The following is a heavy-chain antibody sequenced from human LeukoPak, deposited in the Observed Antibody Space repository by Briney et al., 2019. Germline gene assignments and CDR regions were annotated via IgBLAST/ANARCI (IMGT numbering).Heavy chain of an antibody. Sequence: SVKVSCKASGGTFSSYAISWVRQAPGQGLEWMGGIIPIFGTANYAQKFQGRVTITADESTSTAYMELSSLRSEDTAVYYCARSSLGDFWSGYYGLYSDYWGQGTLVTVSS. J-gene: IGHJ4*02. V-gene: IGHV1-69*01. CDR3: ARSSLGDFWSGYYGLYSDY. CDR1: GGTFSSYA. CDR2: IIPIFGTA. D-gene: IGHD3-3*01.